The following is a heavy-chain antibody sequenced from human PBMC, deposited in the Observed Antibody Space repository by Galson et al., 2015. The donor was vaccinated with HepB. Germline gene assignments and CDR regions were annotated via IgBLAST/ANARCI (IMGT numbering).Heavy chain of an antibody. D-gene: IGHD6-19*01. CDR2: IWYDGNHK. CDR1: GFNFWSNG. J-gene: IGHJ6*02. V-gene: IGHV3-33*03. CDR3: ARPGGSIGWGFSYYGMGD. Sequence: SLRLSCAATGFNFWSNGMVWVRQAPGQGLEWVAAIWYDGNHKYYADSVKGRFAISRDNSKSTLFLQMNSLRDEDTAIYYCARPGGSIGWGFSYYGMGDWGPGTTVIVSS.